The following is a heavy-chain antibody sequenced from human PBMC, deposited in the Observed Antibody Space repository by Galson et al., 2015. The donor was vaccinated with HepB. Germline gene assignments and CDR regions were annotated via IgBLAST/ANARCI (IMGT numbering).Heavy chain of an antibody. D-gene: IGHD1-1*01. J-gene: IGHJ5*02. CDR3: ARDEGPLGFDP. Sequence: TLSLTCAVSGGSISSGGYSWSWIRQPPGKGLEWIGYIYHSGSTYYNPSLKSRVTISVDRSKNQFSLKLSSVTAADTAVYYCARDEGPLGFDPWGQGTLVTVSS. CDR2: IYHSGST. CDR1: GGSISSGGYS. V-gene: IGHV4-30-2*01.